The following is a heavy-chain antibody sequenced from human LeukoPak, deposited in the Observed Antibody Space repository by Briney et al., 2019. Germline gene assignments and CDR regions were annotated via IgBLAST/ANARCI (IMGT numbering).Heavy chain of an antibody. Sequence: PGRSLRLSCAASGFTFSSYAMHWVRQAPGKGLEWVAVISYDGSNKYYADSVKGRFTISRDNAKNSLYLQMNSLRAEDTAVYYCAGEHIAAHNYWGQGSLVTVSS. J-gene: IGHJ4*02. CDR2: ISYDGSNK. V-gene: IGHV3-30-3*01. CDR1: GFTFSSYA. CDR3: AGEHIAAHNY. D-gene: IGHD6-6*01.